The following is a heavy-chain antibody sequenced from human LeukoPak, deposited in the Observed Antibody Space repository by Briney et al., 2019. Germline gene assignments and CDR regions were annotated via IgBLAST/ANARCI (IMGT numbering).Heavy chain of an antibody. CDR2: ISYDGSNK. CDR1: GFTFSSYG. Sequence: PGGSLRLSCAASGFTFSSYGMHWVRQAPGKGLEWVAVISYDGSNKYYADSVKGRFTISRDNSKNTLYLQMNSLRAEDTAVYYCAKDRFYYDSSGLDPWGQGTLVTVSS. D-gene: IGHD3-22*01. V-gene: IGHV3-30*18. J-gene: IGHJ5*02. CDR3: AKDRFYYDSSGLDP.